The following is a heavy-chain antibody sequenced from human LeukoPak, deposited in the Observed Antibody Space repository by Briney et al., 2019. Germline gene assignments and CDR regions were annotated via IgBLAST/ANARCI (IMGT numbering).Heavy chain of an antibody. D-gene: IGHD6-13*01. Sequence: GGSLRLSCAASRFTFDDYAMHWVRQAPGKGLEWVTGISWNSGSIGYADSVKGRFTISRDNSKNTLYLQMNSLRAEDTAVYYCAKGYSSSWPDIDYWGQGTLVTVSS. J-gene: IGHJ4*02. CDR1: RFTFDDYA. CDR3: AKGYSSSWPDIDY. CDR2: ISWNSGSI. V-gene: IGHV3-9*01.